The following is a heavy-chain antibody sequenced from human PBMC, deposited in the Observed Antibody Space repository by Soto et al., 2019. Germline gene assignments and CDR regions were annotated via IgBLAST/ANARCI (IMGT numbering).Heavy chain of an antibody. CDR3: ASGENGYNKFYFDF. V-gene: IGHV3-53*01. J-gene: IGHJ4*02. D-gene: IGHD5-12*01. Sequence: EVQLVESGGGLIQPGGSLRLSCAASGVSIISHYMSWVRQAPGKGLEWISLIYAGGSTFYADSVKVRFTISRDNSKNTLYLQMDSLTAEDTAVYYCASGENGYNKFYFDFWGQGTLVTVSS. CDR2: IYAGGST. CDR1: GVSIISHY.